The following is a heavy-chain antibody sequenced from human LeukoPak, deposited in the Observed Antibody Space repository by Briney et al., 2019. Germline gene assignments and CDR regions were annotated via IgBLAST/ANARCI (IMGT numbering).Heavy chain of an antibody. CDR3: ARVKGPIVVGRFDP. Sequence: ASVKVSCKASGYTFTSYGISWVRQAPGQGLEWMGWISAYDGNTNYAQKLQGRVTMTTDTSTSTAYMELRSLRSDDTAVYYCARVKGPIVVGRFDPWGQGTLVTVSS. CDR1: GYTFTSYG. CDR2: ISAYDGNT. V-gene: IGHV1-18*01. J-gene: IGHJ5*02. D-gene: IGHD2-2*01.